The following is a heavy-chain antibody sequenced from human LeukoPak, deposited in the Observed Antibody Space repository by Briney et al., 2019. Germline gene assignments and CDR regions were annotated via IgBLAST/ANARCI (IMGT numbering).Heavy chain of an antibody. CDR2: IYYSGST. J-gene: IGHJ6*03. V-gene: IGHV4-59*12. CDR1: GGSISSYY. CDR3: AKGLIAARRYYYYYMDV. D-gene: IGHD6-6*01. Sequence: SETLSLTCTVSGGSISSYYWSWIRQPPGKGLEWIGYIYYSGSTNYNPSLKSRVTISVDTSKNQFSLKLSSVTAADTAVYYCAKGLIAARRYYYYYMDVWGKGTTVTVSS.